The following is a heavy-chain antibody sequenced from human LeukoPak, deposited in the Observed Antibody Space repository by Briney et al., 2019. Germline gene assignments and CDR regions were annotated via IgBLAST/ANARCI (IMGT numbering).Heavy chain of an antibody. CDR3: ARGVYGDYELDY. CDR2: ISSSSSYI. V-gene: IGHV3-21*01. Sequence: GGSLTLSCAASGFTYSSYSMNWVRQAPGKGLEWVSSISSSSSYIYYADSVKGRFTISRDNAKNSLYLQMNSLRAEDTAVYYCARGVYGDYELDYWGQGTLVTVSS. CDR1: GFTYSSYS. J-gene: IGHJ4*02. D-gene: IGHD4-17*01.